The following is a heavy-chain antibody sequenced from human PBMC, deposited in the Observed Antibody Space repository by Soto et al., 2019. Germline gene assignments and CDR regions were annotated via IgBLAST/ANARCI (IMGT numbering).Heavy chain of an antibody. J-gene: IGHJ6*02. CDR3: ARESLAAAGTMYYYGMDV. V-gene: IGHV3-30-3*01. CDR2: ISYDGSNK. Sequence: QVQLVESGGGVVQPGRSLRLSCAASGFTFSSYAMHWVRQAPGKGLEWVAVISYDGSNKYYADSVKGRFTISRDNSKNTLYLQMNSLRDEDTAVYYCARESLAAAGTMYYYGMDVWGQGTTVTVSS. CDR1: GFTFSSYA. D-gene: IGHD6-13*01.